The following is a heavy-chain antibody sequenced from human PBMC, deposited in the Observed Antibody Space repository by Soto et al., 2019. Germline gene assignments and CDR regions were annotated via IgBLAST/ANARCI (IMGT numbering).Heavy chain of an antibody. CDR3: ARVVSLYYGMDV. D-gene: IGHD3-22*01. CDR2: ISGSGGST. V-gene: IGHV3-23*01. J-gene: IGHJ6*02. Sequence: EVQLLESGGGLVQPGGSLRLSCAASGFTFSSYAMSWVHQAPGKGLEWVSAISGSGGSTYYADSVKGRFTISRDNSKNTLYLQMNSLRAEDTAVYYCARVVSLYYGMDVWGQGTTVTVSS. CDR1: GFTFSSYA.